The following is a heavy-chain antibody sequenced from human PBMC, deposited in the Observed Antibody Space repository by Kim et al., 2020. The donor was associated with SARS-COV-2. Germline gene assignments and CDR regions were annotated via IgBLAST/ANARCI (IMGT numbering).Heavy chain of an antibody. Sequence: TKSSTRYQAAVTITRDTSAGTAYMELSSLRSEDTAVYYCARLNNGFDPWGQGTLVTVSS. J-gene: IGHJ5*02. CDR2: T. CDR3: ARLNNGFDP. V-gene: IGHV1-3*01.